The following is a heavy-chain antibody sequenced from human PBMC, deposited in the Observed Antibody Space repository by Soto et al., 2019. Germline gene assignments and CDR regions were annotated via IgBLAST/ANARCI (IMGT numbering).Heavy chain of an antibody. Sequence: GGSLRLSCAASGFTFSSYAMSWVRQAPGKGLEWVSAISGSGGSTYYADSVKGRFTISRDNSKNTLYLQMNSLRAEDTAVYYCAKTGDLVVVAADFDYWGQGTLVTVSS. CDR1: GFTFSSYA. CDR3: AKTGDLVVVAADFDY. D-gene: IGHD2-15*01. V-gene: IGHV3-23*01. J-gene: IGHJ4*02. CDR2: ISGSGGST.